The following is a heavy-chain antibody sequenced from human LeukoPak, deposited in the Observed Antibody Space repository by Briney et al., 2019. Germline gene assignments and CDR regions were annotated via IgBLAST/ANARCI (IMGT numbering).Heavy chain of an antibody. CDR3: AKCADIVASFGNDY. CDR2: INSDGSST. V-gene: IGHV3-74*01. Sequence: QAGGSLRLSCAASGFTFSSYWMHWVRQAPGKGLVWVSRINSDGSSTSYADSVKGRFTIFRDNAKNTLYLQMNSLRAEDTAVYYCAKCADIVASFGNDYWGQGTLVTVSS. D-gene: IGHD5-12*01. J-gene: IGHJ4*02. CDR1: GFTFSSYW.